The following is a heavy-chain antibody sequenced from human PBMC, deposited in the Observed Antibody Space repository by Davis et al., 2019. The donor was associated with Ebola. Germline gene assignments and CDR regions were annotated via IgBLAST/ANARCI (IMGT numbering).Heavy chain of an antibody. D-gene: IGHD2-8*01. CDR3: ARRYRVYAYYYYGMDV. V-gene: IGHV3-7*01. J-gene: IGHJ6*02. Sequence: PGGSLRLSCAASGFTFSSYWMSWVRQAPGKGLEWVANIKQDGSEKYYVDSVKGRFTISRDNAKNSLYLQMNSLRAEDTAVYYCARRYRVYAYYYYGMDVWGQGTTVTVSS. CDR2: IKQDGSEK. CDR1: GFTFSSYW.